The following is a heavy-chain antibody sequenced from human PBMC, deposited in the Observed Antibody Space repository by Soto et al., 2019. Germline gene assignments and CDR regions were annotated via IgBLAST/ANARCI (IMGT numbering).Heavy chain of an antibody. Sequence: GGSLRLSCAASGFTFDDYTMHWVRQAPGKGLEWVSLISWDGGSTYYADSVKGRFTISRDNSKNSLYLQMNSLRTEDTALYYCAKAAHYYDSSGYYYPEAYYYGMDVWGQGTTVTVSS. D-gene: IGHD3-22*01. CDR1: GFTFDDYT. V-gene: IGHV3-43*01. CDR2: ISWDGGST. J-gene: IGHJ6*02. CDR3: AKAAHYYDSSGYYYPEAYYYGMDV.